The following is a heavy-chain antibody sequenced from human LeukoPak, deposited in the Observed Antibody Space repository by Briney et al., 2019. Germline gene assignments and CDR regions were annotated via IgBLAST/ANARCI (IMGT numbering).Heavy chain of an antibody. V-gene: IGHV3-72*01. CDR3: ARASERARSCYFHF. Sequence: GGSLRLSCTASGFPFSVHYMDWVRQAPGKGLEWVGRVRNKANSHTAEYAASVEGRFTISRDDSQNSLYLQMNSLKTEDTAVYYCARASERARSCYFHFWGQGSLVTVSS. J-gene: IGHJ4*02. CDR2: VRNKANSHTA. D-gene: IGHD1-26*01. CDR1: GFPFSVHY.